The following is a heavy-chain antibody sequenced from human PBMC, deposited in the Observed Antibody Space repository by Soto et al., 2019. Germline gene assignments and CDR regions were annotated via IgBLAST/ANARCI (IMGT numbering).Heavy chain of an antibody. CDR3: ASAESRDGYNLWYFQH. CDR2: IIPIFGTA. Sequence: QVQLVQSGAEVKKPGSSVKVSCKASGGTFSSYAISWVRQAPGQGLEWMGGIIPIFGTANYAQKVQGRVTITADESTSTSYMELSSLRSEDTAVYYCASAESRDGYNLWYFQHWGQGTLVTVSS. D-gene: IGHD5-12*01. CDR1: GGTFSSYA. J-gene: IGHJ1*01. V-gene: IGHV1-69*12.